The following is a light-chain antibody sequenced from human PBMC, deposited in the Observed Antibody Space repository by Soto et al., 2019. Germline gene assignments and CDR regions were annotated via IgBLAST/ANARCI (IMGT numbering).Light chain of an antibody. CDR3: QQHNSYPLT. Sequence: DIQLTQTASFLSASVGDRITITCRASQGISSSLAWYQQKPGKAPELLIYAASTLQSGVPSRFSGSGSGTEFTLTISSQQPEDFATYYCQQHNSYPLTFGGGTKVEIK. J-gene: IGKJ4*01. CDR1: QGISSS. V-gene: IGKV1-9*01. CDR2: AAS.